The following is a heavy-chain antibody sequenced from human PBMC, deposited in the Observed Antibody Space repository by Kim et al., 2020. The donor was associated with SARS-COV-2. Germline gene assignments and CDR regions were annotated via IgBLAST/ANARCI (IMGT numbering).Heavy chain of an antibody. CDR3: ARVSSGYDRRVDY. J-gene: IGHJ4*02. Sequence: YTTARKRQVTISVDTSKTQFSLKLSSVTAADTAVYYCARVSSGYDRRVDYWGQGTLVTVSS. V-gene: IGHV4-59*01. D-gene: IGHD5-12*01.